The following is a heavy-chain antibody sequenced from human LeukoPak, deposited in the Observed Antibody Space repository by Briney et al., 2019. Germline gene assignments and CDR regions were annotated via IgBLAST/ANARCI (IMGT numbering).Heavy chain of an antibody. CDR2: INHNGNVN. D-gene: IGHD3-16*01. CDR3: ARGGGLDV. V-gene: IGHV3-7*03. Sequence: GGSLRLSCAASGFTFSSYWMNWARQAPGKGLEWVASINHNGNVNYYVDSVKGRFTISRDNAKYSLYLQMSNLRAEDTAVYFCARGGGLDVWGQGATVTVSS. J-gene: IGHJ6*02. CDR1: GFTFSSYW.